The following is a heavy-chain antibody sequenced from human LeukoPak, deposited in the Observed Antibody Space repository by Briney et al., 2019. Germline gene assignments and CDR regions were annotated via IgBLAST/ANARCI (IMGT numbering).Heavy chain of an antibody. CDR2: ISSSSSYI. D-gene: IGHD6-13*01. V-gene: IGHV3-21*04. J-gene: IGHJ4*02. CDR3: AKALPYSSSWYTALGYFDY. CDR1: GFTFSSYS. Sequence: SGGSLRLSCAASGFTFSSYSMNWVRQAPGKGLEWVSSISSSSSYIYYADSVKGRFTISRDNAKNSLYLQMNSLRAEDTALYYCAKALPYSSSWYTALGYFDYWGQGTLVTVSS.